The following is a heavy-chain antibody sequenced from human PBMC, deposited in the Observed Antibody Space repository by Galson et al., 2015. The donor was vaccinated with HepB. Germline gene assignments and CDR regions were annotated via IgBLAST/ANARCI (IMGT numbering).Heavy chain of an antibody. V-gene: IGHV4-61*01. D-gene: IGHD1-7*01. CDR2: IYYSGST. J-gene: IGHJ5*02. CDR3: ARVSPTGTTGWFDP. Sequence: SETLSLTCTVSGGSVSSGSYYWSWIRQPPGKGLEWIGYIYYSGSTNYNPSLKSRVTISVDTSKNQFSLKLSSVTAADTAVYYCARVSPTGTTGWFDPWGQGTLVTVSS. CDR1: GGSVSSGSYY.